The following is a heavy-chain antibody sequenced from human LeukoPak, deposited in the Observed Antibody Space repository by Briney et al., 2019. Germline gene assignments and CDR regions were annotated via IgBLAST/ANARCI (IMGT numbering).Heavy chain of an antibody. V-gene: IGHV4-61*01. CDR1: GGSISSSSYY. D-gene: IGHD2-15*01. CDR3: ARSRSYCSGGSCRQSEYFQR. CDR2: IYYSGST. J-gene: IGHJ1*01. Sequence: SETLSLTCTVSGGSISSSSYYWSWIRQPPGKGLEWIGYIYYSGSTNYNPSLKSRVTISVDTSKNQFSLNLSSVTAADTAVYYCARSRSYCSGGSCRQSEYFQRWGQGTLVTVSS.